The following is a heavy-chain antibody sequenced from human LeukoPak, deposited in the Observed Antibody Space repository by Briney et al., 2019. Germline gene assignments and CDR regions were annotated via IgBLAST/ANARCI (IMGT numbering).Heavy chain of an antibody. J-gene: IGHJ5*02. CDR1: GLTVSNHW. Sequence: GGSLRLSCVASGLTVSNHWMSWVRQAPGKGLEWVANIREERGQEYYVDSVKGRFTISKNSAKNSLYLQMNTLRVEDTALYYCASLDTAKQPLANHWGQGTLVTVSS. CDR3: ASLDTAKQPLANH. D-gene: IGHD5-18*01. CDR2: IREERGQE. V-gene: IGHV3-7*03.